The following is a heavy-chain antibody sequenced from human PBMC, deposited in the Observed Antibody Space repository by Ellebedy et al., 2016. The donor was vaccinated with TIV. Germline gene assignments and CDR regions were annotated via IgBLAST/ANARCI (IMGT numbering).Heavy chain of an antibody. D-gene: IGHD1-26*01. V-gene: IGHV1-3*01. CDR2: INAGNGNT. CDR3: ARLHISWELLDAFDI. Sequence: ASVKVSCKASGYTFTSYAMHWVRQAPGQRLEWMGWINAGNGNTKYSQKFQGRVTITRDTSASTAYMELSSLRSEDTAVYYCARLHISWELLDAFDIWGQGTMVTVSS. J-gene: IGHJ3*02. CDR1: GYTFTSYA.